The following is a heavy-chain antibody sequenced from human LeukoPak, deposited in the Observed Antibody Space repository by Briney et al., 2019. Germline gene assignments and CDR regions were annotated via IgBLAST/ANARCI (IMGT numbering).Heavy chain of an antibody. J-gene: IGHJ4*02. CDR3: ARAPCSGGSCQEGLDY. CDR2: IYYSGST. CDR1: GGSISSYY. Sequence: PSETLSLTCTVSGGSISSYYWSWTRQPPGKGLEWLGYIYYSGSTNYNPSLKTRVTISVDTSKNQFSLKLSSVTAADTAVYYRARAPCSGGSCQEGLDYWGQGTLVTVSS. D-gene: IGHD2-15*01. V-gene: IGHV4-59*08.